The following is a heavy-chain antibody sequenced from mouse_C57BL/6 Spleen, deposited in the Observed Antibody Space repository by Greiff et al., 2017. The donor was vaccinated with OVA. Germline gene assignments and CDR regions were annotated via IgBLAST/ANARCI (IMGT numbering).Heavy chain of an antibody. V-gene: IGHV5-4*01. CDR2: ISDGGSYT. Sequence: EVNVVESGGGLVKPGGSLKLSCAASGFTFSSYAMSWVRQTPEKRLEWVATISDGGSYTYYPDNVKGRFTISRDNAKNNLYLQMSHLKSEDTAMYYCARERELGPFAYWGQGTLVTVSA. CDR1: GFTFSSYA. D-gene: IGHD4-1*01. CDR3: ARERELGPFAY. J-gene: IGHJ3*01.